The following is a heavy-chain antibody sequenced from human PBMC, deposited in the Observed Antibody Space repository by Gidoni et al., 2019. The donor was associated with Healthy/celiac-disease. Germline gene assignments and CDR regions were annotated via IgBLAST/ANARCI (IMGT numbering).Heavy chain of an antibody. CDR2: INHSGST. J-gene: IGHJ4*02. CDR3: ARGRVAAAALDY. Sequence: QVQLQQWGAGLLKPSETLSLTCAVYGGSFSGYYWSWIRQPPGKGLEWIGEINHSGSTNYNPSLKSRVTISVDTSKNQFSLKLSSVTAADTAVYYCARGRVAAAALDYWGQGTLVTVSS. D-gene: IGHD6-13*01. V-gene: IGHV4-34*01. CDR1: GGSFSGYY.